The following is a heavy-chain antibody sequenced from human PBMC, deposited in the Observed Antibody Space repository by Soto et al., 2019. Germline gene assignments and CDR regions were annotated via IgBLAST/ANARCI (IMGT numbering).Heavy chain of an antibody. D-gene: IGHD6-19*01. V-gene: IGHV5-51*01. J-gene: IGHJ4*02. CDR2: IYASDSDT. Sequence: GESLKISCKASGYTFTNFWIGWVRQMPGKGLEWMGTIYASDSDTRYSPSFQGQVTFSVDKSTNTAYLHWTSLKASDTAIYWCARQHPLDSSAWYDWGQGTLVTVSS. CDR1: GYTFTNFW. CDR3: ARQHPLDSSAWYD.